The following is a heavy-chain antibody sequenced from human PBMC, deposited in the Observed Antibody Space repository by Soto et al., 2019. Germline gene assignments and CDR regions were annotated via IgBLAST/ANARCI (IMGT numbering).Heavy chain of an antibody. D-gene: IGHD5-18*01. Sequence: QVQLQESGPGLVKPSQTLSLTCTVSGGSISSGDYYWSWIRQPPGKGLEWIGYIYYSGSTYYNPSLKSRVTISVDTSKNQFSMKLSSVTAADTAVYYWSSNSDGYSFYDYWGQGTLVTVSS. CDR3: SSNSDGYSFYDY. V-gene: IGHV4-30-4*01. J-gene: IGHJ4*02. CDR1: GGSISSGDYY. CDR2: IYYSGST.